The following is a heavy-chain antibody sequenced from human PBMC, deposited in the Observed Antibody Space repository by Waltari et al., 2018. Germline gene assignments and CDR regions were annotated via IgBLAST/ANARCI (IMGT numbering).Heavy chain of an antibody. D-gene: IGHD3-3*02. J-gene: IGHJ6*02. Sequence: QVQLQHWGAGLLKPSETLSLTCAVYGGSFSGYYWSWIRQPPGKGLEWIGEINHSGSTNYNPSLKSRVTISVDTSKNQFSLKLSSVTAADTAVYYCARGSKGYYYYYGMDVWGQGTTVTVSS. CDR2: INHSGST. CDR3: ARGSKGYYYYYGMDV. V-gene: IGHV4-34*01. CDR1: GGSFSGYY.